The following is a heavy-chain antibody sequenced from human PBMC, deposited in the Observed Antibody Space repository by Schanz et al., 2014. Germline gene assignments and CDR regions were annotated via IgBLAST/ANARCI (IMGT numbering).Heavy chain of an antibody. Sequence: QVQLVQSGAEVRKPGASVKVSCKASGYSFINYGISWVRQAPGQGLEWMGRIIPVLAIADYAQKFQDKVTITADTSTTTAYMELSGLRSEDTAVYYCARDRLECGAECYSVEVFEIWGQGTLVIVSS. CDR3: ARDRLECGAECYSVEVFEI. CDR1: GYSFINYG. D-gene: IGHD2-21*01. J-gene: IGHJ4*02. CDR2: IIPVLAIA. V-gene: IGHV1-69*04.